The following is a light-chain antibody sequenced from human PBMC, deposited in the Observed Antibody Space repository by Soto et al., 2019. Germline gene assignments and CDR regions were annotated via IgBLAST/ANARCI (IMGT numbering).Light chain of an antibody. J-gene: IGKJ1*01. Sequence: DIQMTQSPSTLSASVGDRVTITCRASQSISSWLAWYQQKPGTAPKLLIYHASTLESGVPSRFSGSGSGTDFTLTISSLQPEDVATYYCQKYNSAPPWTFGQGTKVDIK. CDR2: HAS. CDR3: QKYNSAPPWT. CDR1: QSISSW. V-gene: IGKV1-5*01.